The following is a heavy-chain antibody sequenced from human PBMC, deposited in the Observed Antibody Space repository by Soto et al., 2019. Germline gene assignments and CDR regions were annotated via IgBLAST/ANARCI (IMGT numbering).Heavy chain of an antibody. V-gene: IGHV3-23*01. Sequence: PGGSLRLSCAASGFSFSYFAMSWVRQAPGKGLEWVAAISGSGGNTYYADSVKGRFTISRDNSKNTLFLRMNSLRDEDTAVYYCAKDRGGSGWSTLDHWGQGTLVTVSS. CDR1: GFSFSYFA. J-gene: IGHJ4*02. CDR3: AKDRGGSGWSTLDH. D-gene: IGHD6-19*01. CDR2: ISGSGGNT.